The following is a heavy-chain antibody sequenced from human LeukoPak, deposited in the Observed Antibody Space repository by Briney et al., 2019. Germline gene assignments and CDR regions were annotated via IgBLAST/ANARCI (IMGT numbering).Heavy chain of an antibody. CDR1: GLTVSSKY. V-gene: IGHV3-53*01. Sequence: PGGSLRLSCAASGLTVSSKYMSWVRQAPGKGLEWVSVLYSGGTTYYADSVKGRFTISRDNSKNTLYLQTNSLKAEDTAVYYCARGAVAGPYYFDYWGQGTLVTVSS. CDR3: ARGAVAGPYYFDY. J-gene: IGHJ4*02. D-gene: IGHD6-19*01. CDR2: LYSGGTT.